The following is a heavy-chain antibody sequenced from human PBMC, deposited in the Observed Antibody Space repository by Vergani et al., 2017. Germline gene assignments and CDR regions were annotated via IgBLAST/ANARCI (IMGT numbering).Heavy chain of an antibody. Sequence: QVQLEQSGAEVKKPGSSVKVSCKASGGTFSSYAISWVRQAPGQGLEWMGGIIPIFGTANYAQKFQGRVTITADKSTSTAYMELSSLRSEDTAVYYCASHPSSSSESGEYYFDYWGQGTLVTVSS. J-gene: IGHJ4*02. V-gene: IGHV1-69*06. D-gene: IGHD6-6*01. CDR3: ASHPSSSSESGEYYFDY. CDR1: GGTFSSYA. CDR2: IIPIFGTA.